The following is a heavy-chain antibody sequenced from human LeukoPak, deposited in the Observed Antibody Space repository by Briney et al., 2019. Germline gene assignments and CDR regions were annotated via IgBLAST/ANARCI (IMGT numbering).Heavy chain of an antibody. CDR1: GGSISSYY. CDR3: ARYGLAYTYDF. J-gene: IGHJ4*02. D-gene: IGHD3-16*01. Sequence: SETLSLTCTVSGGSISSYYWSWIRQPPGKGLEWIGYIYYSGSTNYNPSLKSRVTMSVDTSKNQFSLKLSSVTAADTAVYYCARYGLAYTYDFWGQGTLVTVSS. CDR2: IYYSGST. V-gene: IGHV4-59*01.